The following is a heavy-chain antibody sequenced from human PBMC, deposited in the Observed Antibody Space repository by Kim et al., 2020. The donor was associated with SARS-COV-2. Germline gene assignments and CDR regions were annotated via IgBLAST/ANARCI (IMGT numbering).Heavy chain of an antibody. J-gene: IGHJ5*02. V-gene: IGHV3-48*02. CDR2: ISSSSSTV. D-gene: IGHD1-26*01. CDR3: ARGRMVGASIGWFDP. CDR1: GFTFSSYS. Sequence: GGSLRLSCAASGFTFSSYSMNWVRQAPGKGLEWVSYISSSSSTVYYADSLRGRFTISRDNAKNSLYLQMYSLRDEDTAVYYCARGRMVGASIGWFDPWGQGTLVTVSS.